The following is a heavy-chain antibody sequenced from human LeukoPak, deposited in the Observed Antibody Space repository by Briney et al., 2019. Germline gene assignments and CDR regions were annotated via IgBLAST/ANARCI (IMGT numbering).Heavy chain of an antibody. J-gene: IGHJ4*02. V-gene: IGHV4-30-2*01. Sequence: SQTLSLTCAVSGCSISSGGYSWSWIRQPPGKGLEWIGYIYHSGSTYYNPSLKSRVTISVDRSKNQFSLKLSSVTAADTAVYYCARRTSNPVGAIDYWGQGTLVTVSS. CDR3: ARRTSNPVGAIDY. CDR2: IYHSGST. D-gene: IGHD1-26*01. CDR1: GCSISSGGYS.